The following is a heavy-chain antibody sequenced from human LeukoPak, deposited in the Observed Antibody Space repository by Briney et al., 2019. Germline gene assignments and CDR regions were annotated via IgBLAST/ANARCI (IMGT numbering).Heavy chain of an antibody. J-gene: IGHJ5*02. D-gene: IGHD2-15*01. Sequence: ASVKVSCKASGYTFTGYYMHWVRQAPGQGFEWMGWINPNSGGTNYAQKFQGRVTMTRDTSISTAYMELSRLRSDDTAVYYCARPYCSGGSCYRWFDPWGQGTLVTVSS. CDR2: INPNSGGT. CDR1: GYTFTGYY. V-gene: IGHV1-2*02. CDR3: ARPYCSGGSCYRWFDP.